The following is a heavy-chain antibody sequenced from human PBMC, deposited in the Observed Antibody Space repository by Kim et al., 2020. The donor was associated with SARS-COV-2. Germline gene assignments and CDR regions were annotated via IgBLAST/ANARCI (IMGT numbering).Heavy chain of an antibody. CDR2: INTNTGNP. Sequence: ASVKVSCKASGYTFTSYAMNWVRQAPGQGLEWMGWINTNTGNPTYAQGFTGRFVFSLDTSVSTAYLQISSLKAEDTAVYYCARGDDYDFWSGYGNDWFDPWGQGTLVTVSS. J-gene: IGHJ5*02. CDR1: GYTFTSYA. D-gene: IGHD3-3*01. V-gene: IGHV7-4-1*02. CDR3: ARGDDYDFWSGYGNDWFDP.